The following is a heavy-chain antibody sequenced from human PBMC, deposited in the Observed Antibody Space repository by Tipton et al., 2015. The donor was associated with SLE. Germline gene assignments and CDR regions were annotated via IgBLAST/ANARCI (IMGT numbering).Heavy chain of an antibody. CDR2: IYYSGST. J-gene: IGHJ4*02. Sequence: LRLSCTVSGGSISSGSYYWDWIRQPPGKGLDWIGIIYYSGSTYSNPSLKSRVTISVDTSKNQFSLKLSSVTAADTAVYYCARRGTGTTNFDYWGQGTLVTVSS. D-gene: IGHD1-7*01. CDR3: ARRGTGTTNFDY. V-gene: IGHV4-39*01. CDR1: GGSISSGSYY.